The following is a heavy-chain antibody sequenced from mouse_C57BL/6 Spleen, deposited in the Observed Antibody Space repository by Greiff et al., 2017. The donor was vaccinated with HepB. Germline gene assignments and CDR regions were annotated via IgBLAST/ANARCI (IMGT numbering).Heavy chain of an antibody. J-gene: IGHJ1*03. Sequence: EVKLQESGPGLVKPSQSLSLTCSVTGYSITSGYYWNWIRQFPGNKLEWMGYISYDGSNNYNPSLKNRISITRDTSKNQFFLKLNSVTTEDTATYYCARRSYDYENWYFDVWGTGTTVTVSS. CDR2: ISYDGSN. V-gene: IGHV3-6*01. CDR3: ARRSYDYENWYFDV. CDR1: GYSITSGYY. D-gene: IGHD2-4*01.